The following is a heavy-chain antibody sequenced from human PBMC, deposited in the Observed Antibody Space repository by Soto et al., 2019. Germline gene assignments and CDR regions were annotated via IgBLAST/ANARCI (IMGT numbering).Heavy chain of an antibody. V-gene: IGHV3-23*01. CDR1: GFTFPTYA. Sequence: PGGSLRLSCAASGFTFPTYAMGWVRQAPGKGLEWVSVISAGGGTTYHADSVKGRFTVSRDNSKNTLYLQMNSLRAEDTALYYCAKTGAYYTNSHFDFWGQGSLVTVSS. D-gene: IGHD3-10*01. J-gene: IGHJ4*02. CDR2: ISAGGGTT. CDR3: AKTGAYYTNSHFDF.